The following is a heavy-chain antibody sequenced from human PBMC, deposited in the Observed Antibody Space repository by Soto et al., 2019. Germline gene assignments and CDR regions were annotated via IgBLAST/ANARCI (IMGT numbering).Heavy chain of an antibody. V-gene: IGHV4-31*03. CDR3: ARDSAIAARAFDI. D-gene: IGHD6-6*01. CDR1: GGSISSGGYH. J-gene: IGHJ3*02. CDR2: IYYSGST. Sequence: ASETLSLTCTVSGGSISSGGYHWNWIRQHPGKGLEWIGSIYYSGSTYYNPSLKSRVTISVDTSKNQFSLKLSSVTAADTAVYYCARDSAIAARAFDIWGQGTMVTVSS.